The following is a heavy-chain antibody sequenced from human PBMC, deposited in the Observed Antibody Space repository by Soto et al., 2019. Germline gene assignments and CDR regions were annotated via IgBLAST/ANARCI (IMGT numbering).Heavy chain of an antibody. J-gene: IGHJ5*02. CDR3: ARQVVPADLGWFDP. V-gene: IGHV5-51*01. CDR2: IYPGDSDT. Sequence: DSLKISCKGSGYSFTSYWIGWVRQMPGKGLEWMGIIYPGDSDTRYSPSFQGQVTISADKSIRTAYLQWSSLKASDTAMYYCARQVVPADLGWFDPWGQGTLVTVSS. CDR1: GYSFTSYW. D-gene: IGHD2-2*01.